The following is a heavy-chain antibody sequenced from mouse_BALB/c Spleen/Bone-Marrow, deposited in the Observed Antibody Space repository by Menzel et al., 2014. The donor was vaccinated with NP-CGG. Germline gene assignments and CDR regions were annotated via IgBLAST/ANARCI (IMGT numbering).Heavy chain of an antibody. D-gene: IGHD2-4*01. CDR3: ARDLYYDYDVGAMDY. J-gene: IGHJ4*01. V-gene: IGHV2-9*02. Sequence: VQGVESGPGLEESSQSLSISCTVSGFSLISYGVHWIRQRPGKGLEWLGVIWPGGSTNYNSALMSRLSISKDNSKSQVLLKMNSLQSDDTAMYYCARDLYYDYDVGAMDYWGQGTSGTISS. CDR2: IWPGGST. CDR1: GFSLISYG.